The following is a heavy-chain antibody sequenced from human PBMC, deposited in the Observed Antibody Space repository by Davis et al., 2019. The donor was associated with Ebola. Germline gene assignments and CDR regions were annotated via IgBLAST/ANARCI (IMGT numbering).Heavy chain of an antibody. D-gene: IGHD6-13*01. V-gene: IGHV1-3*01. CDR1: GYIFTSYA. CDR3: ARGRIAAAGTAGDYYYGMDV. CDR2: INAGNGDT. Sequence: ASVKVSCKASGYIFTSYAMHWVRQAPGQRLEWMGWINAGNGDTKYSQNFRGRVTITRDTSASTSYMELSRLRSDDTAVYYCARGRIAAAGTAGDYYYGMDVWGQGTTVTVSS. J-gene: IGHJ6*02.